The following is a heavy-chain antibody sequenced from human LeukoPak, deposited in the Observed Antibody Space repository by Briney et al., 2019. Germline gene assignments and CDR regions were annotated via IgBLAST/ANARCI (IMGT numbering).Heavy chain of an antibody. J-gene: IGHJ6*02. D-gene: IGHD3-22*01. V-gene: IGHV6-1*01. CDR1: GDSVSSNSAA. Sequence: SQTLSLTCDISGDSVSSNSAAWNWIRQSPSRGLECLGRTYYRSKWYNDYAVSVKSRITINPDTSKNQFSLQLNSVTPEDTAVYYCARSYLLTMIVVVTGNYYYYGMDVWGQGTTVTVSS. CDR2: TYYRSKWYN. CDR3: ARSYLLTMIVVVTGNYYYYGMDV.